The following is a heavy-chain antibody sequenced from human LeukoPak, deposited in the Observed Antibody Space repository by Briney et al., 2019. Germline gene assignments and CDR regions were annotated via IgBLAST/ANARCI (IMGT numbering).Heavy chain of an antibody. CDR3: ARRFYYLDY. Sequence: PTETLSLTCTVSSGSISDDNYFWDWIRQSPGRGLEWIGSISYSGSTYYNLSLKSRVTISVDTSKKQFSLKLCSVTAADTAVYYCARRFYYLDYWGQGTLVTVSS. CDR2: ISYSGST. CDR1: SGSISDDNYF. V-gene: IGHV4-39*01. J-gene: IGHJ4*02.